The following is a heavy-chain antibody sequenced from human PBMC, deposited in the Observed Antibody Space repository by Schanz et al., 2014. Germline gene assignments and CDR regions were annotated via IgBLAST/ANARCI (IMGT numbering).Heavy chain of an antibody. CDR3: AKQIHYDILTVTRN. CDR2: LSGSGGST. J-gene: IGHJ4*02. V-gene: IGHV3-23*04. Sequence: EVQLVESGGGLVQPGRSLRLSCAASGFTFSSYAMSWVRQAPGKGLEWVSALSGSGGSTYYADSVKGRFTISRDNSKNTLYLQRNSLRAEDTAVYYCAKQIHYDILTVTRNWGQGTLVTVSS. CDR1: GFTFSSYA. D-gene: IGHD3-9*01.